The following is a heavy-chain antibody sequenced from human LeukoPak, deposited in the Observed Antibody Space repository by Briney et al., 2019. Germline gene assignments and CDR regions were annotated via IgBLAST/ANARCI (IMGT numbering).Heavy chain of an antibody. V-gene: IGHV3-30*19. CDR3: ARDSSWYYFDY. CDR1: GFTFSSYG. CDR2: RWYDGSNK. J-gene: IGHJ4*02. D-gene: IGHD6-19*01. Sequence: GGSLRLSCAASGFTFSSYGMHWVRQAPGKGLEWVAVRWYDGSNKYYADSVKGRFTISRDNSKNTLYVQMNSLRAEDTAVYYCARDSSWYYFDYWGQGTLVTVSS.